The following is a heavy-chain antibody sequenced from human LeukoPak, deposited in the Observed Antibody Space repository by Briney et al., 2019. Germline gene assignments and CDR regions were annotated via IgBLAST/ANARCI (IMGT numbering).Heavy chain of an antibody. CDR1: GFTLSSYE. V-gene: IGHV3-48*03. J-gene: IGHJ5*02. CDR3: ARDLVVRGRWSWFDP. Sequence: GGSLRLSCAASGFTLSSYEMNWFRQAPGKGLEWVSYISSSGSTIYYADSVKGRFTISRDNAKNSLYLQMNSLRVEDMAVYYCARDLVVRGRWSWFDPRGQGTLVIVSS. D-gene: IGHD3-10*01. CDR2: ISSSGSTI.